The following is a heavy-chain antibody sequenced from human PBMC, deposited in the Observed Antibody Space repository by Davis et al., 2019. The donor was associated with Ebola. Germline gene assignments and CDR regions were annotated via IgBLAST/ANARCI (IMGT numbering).Heavy chain of an antibody. CDR1: GGSISIGGYF. D-gene: IGHD3-3*01. CDR2: IYYSGST. J-gene: IGHJ6*02. V-gene: IGHV4-30-4*08. CDR3: ARHFESYYDFWSGPYGMDV. Sequence: SETLSLTCAVSGGSISIGGYFWSWIRQPPGKGLEWIGYIYYSGSTYYNPSLKSRVTISVDTSKNQFSLKLSSVTAADTAVYYCARHFESYYDFWSGPYGMDVWGQGTTVTVSS.